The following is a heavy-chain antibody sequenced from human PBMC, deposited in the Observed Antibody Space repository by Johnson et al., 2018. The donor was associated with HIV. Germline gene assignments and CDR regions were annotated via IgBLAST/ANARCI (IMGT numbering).Heavy chain of an antibody. CDR1: GFTFNSYP. D-gene: IGHD3-9*01. J-gene: IGHJ3*02. CDR3: ARDFSDMLTGSRTDAFDI. V-gene: IGHV3-30-3*01. Sequence: QVQLVESGGGVVQPGRSLRLSCAASGFTFNSYPMHWVRQAPGKGLEWVAVISYDGSSTYYADSVKGRFTISRDNSKNTLYLQMNSLRAEDTAVYYCARDFSDMLTGSRTDAFDIWGQGTMVTVSS. CDR2: ISYDGSST.